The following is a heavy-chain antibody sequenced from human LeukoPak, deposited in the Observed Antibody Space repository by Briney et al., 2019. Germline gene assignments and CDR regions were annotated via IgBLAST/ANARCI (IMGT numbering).Heavy chain of an antibody. CDR3: ARGGSYCSSTSCYSD. CDR2: ISAYNGNT. CDR1: GYTFTSYG. V-gene: IGHV1-18*01. D-gene: IGHD2-2*01. Sequence: ASVKVSCKASGYTFTSYGISWVRQAPGQGLEWMGWISAYNGNTNYAQKFQGRVTITADESTSTAYMELSSLRSEDTAVYYCARGGSYCSSTSCYSDWGQGTLVTVSS. J-gene: IGHJ4*02.